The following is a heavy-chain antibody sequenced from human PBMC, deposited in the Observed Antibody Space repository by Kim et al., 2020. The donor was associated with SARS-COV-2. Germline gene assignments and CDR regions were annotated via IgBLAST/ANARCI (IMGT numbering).Heavy chain of an antibody. D-gene: IGHD2-21*01. V-gene: IGHV3-9*01. CDR1: GFTFDDYA. CDR3: AKGGGWCSGGHCLYFTNW. Sequence: LRLSCAASGFTFDDYAMHWVRRTAGKGLEWVSGISWNGDRIAYADSVKGRFTISRDNAKKSLFLQMNNLRVEDTASYYCAKGGGWCSGGHCLYFTNW. CDR2: ISWNGDRI. J-gene: IGHJ5*01.